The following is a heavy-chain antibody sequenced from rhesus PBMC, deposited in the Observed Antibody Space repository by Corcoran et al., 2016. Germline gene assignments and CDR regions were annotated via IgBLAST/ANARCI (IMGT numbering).Heavy chain of an antibody. CDR1: GGSISDDEY. J-gene: IGHJ5-1*01. D-gene: IGHD1-26*01. V-gene: IGHV4-106*01. Sequence: QVQLQESGPGLVKPSETLSLTCAVSGGSISDDEYCTWIRQPPGKGLELIGNIYSSSGGTNYNPSLKNRVTISRDTSKNQFSLKLSSLTAVDTAVYFCVGTTARFDGWGAGVLVTVSS. CDR2: IYSSSGGT. CDR3: VGTTARFDG.